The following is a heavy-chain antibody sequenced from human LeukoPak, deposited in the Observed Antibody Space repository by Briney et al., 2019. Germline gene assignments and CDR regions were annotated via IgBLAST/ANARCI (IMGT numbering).Heavy chain of an antibody. CDR3: AKDGGRGYNYGLYYFDY. Sequence: ASVKVSCKASGFTFTGYYMHWVRQAPGQGLEWMGWINPNSGDTNYAQRFQGRVTMTRDTSISTAYMELSRLRSDDTAVYYCAKDGGRGYNYGLYYFDYWGQGTLVTVSS. CDR2: INPNSGDT. J-gene: IGHJ4*02. D-gene: IGHD5-18*01. V-gene: IGHV1-2*02. CDR1: GFTFTGYY.